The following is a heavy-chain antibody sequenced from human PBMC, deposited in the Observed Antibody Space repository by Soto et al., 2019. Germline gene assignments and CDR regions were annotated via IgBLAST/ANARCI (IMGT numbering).Heavy chain of an antibody. Sequence: SGGSLRLSCAASGFTFSSYGMHWVRQAPGKGLEWVAVIWYDGSNKYYADSVKGRFTISRDNSKNTLYLQMNSLRAEDTAVYYCARVEVVPAAINDYYYYYMDVWGKGTTVTVSS. CDR2: IWYDGSNK. V-gene: IGHV3-33*01. D-gene: IGHD2-2*01. J-gene: IGHJ6*03. CDR3: ARVEVVPAAINDYYYYYMDV. CDR1: GFTFSSYG.